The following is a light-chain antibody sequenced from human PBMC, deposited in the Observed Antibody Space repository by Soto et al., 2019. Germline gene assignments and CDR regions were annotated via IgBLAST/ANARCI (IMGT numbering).Light chain of an antibody. CDR3: QQYRFLPYT. Sequence: EIVLTQSPGTLSLSPGERATLSCRASQSVSSTYLAWYQQKPGQAPRLLIYGASIRAAGIPDRFSGSGSGTDFTLTISRLEPEDFAVFYCQQYRFLPYTFGQGTKLEIK. V-gene: IGKV3-20*01. CDR1: QSVSSTY. J-gene: IGKJ2*01. CDR2: GAS.